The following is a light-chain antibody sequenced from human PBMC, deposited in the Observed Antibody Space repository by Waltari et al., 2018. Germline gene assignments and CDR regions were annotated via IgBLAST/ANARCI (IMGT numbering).Light chain of an antibody. CDR1: NDDVGRYKI. CDR2: DVT. J-gene: IGLJ2*01. V-gene: IGLV2-14*03. Sequence: QSALTQPASVSGSPGQSITISCTGRNDDVGRYKIVSWYQQHPGKVPKLLIFDVTDRPSGVSDRFSGSKSGNTASLTISGLQPEDEADYYCSSHTTSSTLVFGGGTRVTVL. CDR3: SSHTTSSTLV.